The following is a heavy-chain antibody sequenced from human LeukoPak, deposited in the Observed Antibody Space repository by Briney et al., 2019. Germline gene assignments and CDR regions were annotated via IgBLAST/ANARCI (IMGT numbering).Heavy chain of an antibody. Sequence: SETLSLTCTVSGASISSYYWTWIRQPPGKGLEWIGYIYDSGSTNYNPSLKSRVTISVDTSKNQFSLKLSSVTAADTAVYYCARLPRTVTLDYWGQGTLVTVSS. J-gene: IGHJ4*02. D-gene: IGHD1/OR15-1a*01. V-gene: IGHV4-59*08. CDR1: GASISSYY. CDR3: ARLPRTVTLDY. CDR2: IYDSGST.